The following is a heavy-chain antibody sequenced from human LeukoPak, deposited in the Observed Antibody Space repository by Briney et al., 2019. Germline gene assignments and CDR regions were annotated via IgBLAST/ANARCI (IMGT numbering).Heavy chain of an antibody. D-gene: IGHD3-3*01. V-gene: IGHV4-34*01. CDR3: ARGRRIRFLGPYYFDY. CDR1: GGSFSGYY. Sequence: SETLSLTCAVYGGSFSGYYWSWIRQPPGKGLEWIGEINHSGSTNYNPSLKSRVTISVDTSKNQFSLKLSSVTAADTAVHYCARGRRIRFLGPYYFDYWGQGTLVTVSS. CDR2: INHSGST. J-gene: IGHJ4*02.